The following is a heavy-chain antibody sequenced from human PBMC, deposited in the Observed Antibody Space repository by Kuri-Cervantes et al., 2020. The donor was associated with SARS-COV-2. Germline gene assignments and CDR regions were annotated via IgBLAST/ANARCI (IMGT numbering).Heavy chain of an antibody. V-gene: IGHV3-23*01. CDR3: AKDAGYSSSWYVGGSIWFDP. CDR2: ISGSGGST. Sequence: LSLTCAASGFTFSSYAMSWVRQAPGKGLEWVSAISGSGGSTYYADSVKGRFTISRDNSKNTLYLQMNSLRAEDTAVCYCAKDAGYSSSWYVGGSIWFDPWGQGTLGTVSS. J-gene: IGHJ5*02. CDR1: GFTFSSYA. D-gene: IGHD6-13*01.